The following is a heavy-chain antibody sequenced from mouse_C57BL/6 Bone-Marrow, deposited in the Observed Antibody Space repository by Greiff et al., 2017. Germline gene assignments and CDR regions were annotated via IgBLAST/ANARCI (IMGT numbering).Heavy chain of an antibody. J-gene: IGHJ4*01. V-gene: IGHV1-64*01. CDR1: GYTFTNYW. CDR2: MHPNGGSP. CDR3: ARSYDYDDYTMDD. Sequence: QVQLKQPGAELVKPGASVKLSCKASGYTFTNYWMHWVKQRPGQGLEWIGMMHPNGGSPDYNEKFKSEATLSVDKSSRTAYMELISLTSEDSAVYYCARSYDYDDYTMDDGGQGTSVTVSS. D-gene: IGHD2-4*01.